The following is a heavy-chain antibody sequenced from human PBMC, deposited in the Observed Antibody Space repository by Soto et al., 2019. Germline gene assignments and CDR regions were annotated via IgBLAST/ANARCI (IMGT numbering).Heavy chain of an antibody. CDR1: GFTFSDYY. V-gene: IGHV3-11*01. CDR2: ISSSGSTI. J-gene: IGHJ4*02. D-gene: IGHD6-6*01. CDR3: ARDPREYSSPPFDY. Sequence: PGGSLRLSCAASGFTFSDYYMSWIRQAPGKGLECFSYISSSGSTIYYADSVKGRFTISRDNAKNSLYLQMNSLRAEDTAVYYCARDPREYSSPPFDYWGQGTLVTVSS.